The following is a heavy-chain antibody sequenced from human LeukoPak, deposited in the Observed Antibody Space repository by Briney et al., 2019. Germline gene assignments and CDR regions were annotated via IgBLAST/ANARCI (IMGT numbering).Heavy chain of an antibody. CDR1: GYTFTGYY. CDR2: INPNSGGT. Sequence: ASVKVSRKASGYTFTGYYMHWVRQAPGQGLEWMGWINPNSGGTNYAQKFQGRVTMTRDTSISTAYMELSRLRSDDTAVYYCARAPLRFGVSYYGMDVWGQGTTVTVPS. CDR3: ARAPLRFGVSYYGMDV. D-gene: IGHD3-3*01. J-gene: IGHJ6*02. V-gene: IGHV1-2*02.